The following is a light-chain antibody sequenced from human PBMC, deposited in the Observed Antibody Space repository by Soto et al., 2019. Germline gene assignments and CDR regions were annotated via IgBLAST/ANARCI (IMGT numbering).Light chain of an antibody. CDR3: SSYTISSTWV. J-gene: IGLJ3*02. Sequence: QSALTQPASVSGSPGQSITISCTGTSSDVGGYNYVSWYQQHPGKAPKLMIYNVSTRPSGVSNRFSGSKSGNTASLTISGLQADDEADYYCSSYTISSTWVFGGGTKLTVL. CDR1: SSDVGGYNY. V-gene: IGLV2-14*03. CDR2: NVS.